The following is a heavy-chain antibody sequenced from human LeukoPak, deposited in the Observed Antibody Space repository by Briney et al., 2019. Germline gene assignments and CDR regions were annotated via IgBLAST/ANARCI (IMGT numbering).Heavy chain of an antibody. CDR1: GYTFTSYG. V-gene: IGHV1-18*01. CDR2: ISAYNGNT. Sequence: GASVKVSCKASGYTFTSYGISWVRQAPGQGLEWMGWISAYNGNTNYAQKLQGRVTMTTDTSTSTAYMELRSLRSDDTAVYYCARGVFWNYYGSGTHYYYYYYMDVWGKGTTVTISS. CDR3: ARGVFWNYYGSGTHYYYYYYMDV. J-gene: IGHJ6*03. D-gene: IGHD3-10*01.